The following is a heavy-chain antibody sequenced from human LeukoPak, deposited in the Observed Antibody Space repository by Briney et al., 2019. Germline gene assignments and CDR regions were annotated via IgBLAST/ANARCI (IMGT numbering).Heavy chain of an antibody. CDR1: GGSFSGYY. CDR3: ARSRGWLQSHPLGY. V-gene: IGHV4-34*01. D-gene: IGHD5-24*01. Sequence: KASETLSLTCAVYGGSFSGYYWSWIRQPPGKGLEGIGEIHHSGSTNYNPSLKSRVTLSVDTSKNQFSLKLSSVTAADTAVYYCARSRGWLQSHPLGYWGQGTLVTVSS. CDR2: IHHSGST. J-gene: IGHJ4*02.